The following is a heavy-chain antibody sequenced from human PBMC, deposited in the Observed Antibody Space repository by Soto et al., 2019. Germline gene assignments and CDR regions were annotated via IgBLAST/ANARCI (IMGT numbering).Heavy chain of an antibody. CDR1: GYSFTSYW. CDR3: ARQPYYYDSSGYSPDYYYYGMDV. CDR2: IYPGDSDT. Sequence: GESLKISCKGSGYSFTSYWIGWVRQMPEKGLEWMGIIYPGDSDTRYSPSFQGQVTISADKSISTAYLQWSSLKASDTAMYYCARQPYYYDSSGYSPDYYYYGMDVWGQGTTVTVSS. D-gene: IGHD3-22*01. J-gene: IGHJ6*02. V-gene: IGHV5-51*01.